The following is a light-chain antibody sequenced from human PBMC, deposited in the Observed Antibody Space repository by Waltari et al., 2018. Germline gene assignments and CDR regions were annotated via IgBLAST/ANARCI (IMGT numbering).Light chain of an antibody. Sequence: DIVITQSPGSLAVSLGERAPINCKSSQTILYNTNNKNYLAWYQQKPRQPPKLLIYWASTRESRVPDRFSGSGSGTDFTLTISSLQAEDVAVYYCHQYYTTPITFGQGTRLEIK. CDR2: WAS. V-gene: IGKV4-1*01. J-gene: IGKJ5*01. CDR3: HQYYTTPIT. CDR1: QTILYNTNNKNY.